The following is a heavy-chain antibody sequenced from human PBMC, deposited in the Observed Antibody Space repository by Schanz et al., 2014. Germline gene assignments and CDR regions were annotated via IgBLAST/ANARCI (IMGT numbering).Heavy chain of an antibody. D-gene: IGHD4-17*01. CDR2: ILYDGSKT. Sequence: QVQLVESGGGVVQPGRSLRLSCAASGFSFSTYAMHWVRQAPGKGLEWVAVILYDGSKTYYADSVKGRFTISRDNSKXXXYLQMNSLRAXXXXXXXCAREMGPRWSVTPFGYWGQGTLVTVSS. CDR1: GFSFSTYA. J-gene: IGHJ4*02. CDR3: AREMGPRWSVTPFGY. V-gene: IGHV3-30*04.